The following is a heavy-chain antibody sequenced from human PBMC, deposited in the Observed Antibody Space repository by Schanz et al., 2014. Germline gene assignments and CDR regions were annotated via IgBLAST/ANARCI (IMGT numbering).Heavy chain of an antibody. J-gene: IGHJ3*02. V-gene: IGHV1-46*03. Sequence: QVQLVQSGAEVKKPGASVKVSCKASGYTSTSYYIHWFRQAPGQGLEWMGLINPSVGNTNYAQKFRGRVTMTRDTSTSTVYMELSSLRSEDTAVYFCARGPSTGAFDIWGQGTRVTVSS. CDR2: INPSVGNT. CDR1: GYTSTSYY. CDR3: ARGPSTGAFDI.